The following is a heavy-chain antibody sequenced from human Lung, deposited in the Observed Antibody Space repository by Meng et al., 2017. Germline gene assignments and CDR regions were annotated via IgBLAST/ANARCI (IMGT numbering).Heavy chain of an antibody. CDR3: ARGGVTTDD. D-gene: IGHD4-17*01. CDR1: GFTFSPHW. V-gene: IGHV3-74*01. CDR2: ITGDGSST. Sequence: VQLGESGGCFVQPRGSLSLSCAASGFTFSPHWMHWVRQAPGKGLEWVSRITGDGSSTIYADSVQGRFTMSRDNAKNTLSLQMNSLRAEDTAVYYCARGGVTTDDWGQGTLVTVSS. J-gene: IGHJ4*02.